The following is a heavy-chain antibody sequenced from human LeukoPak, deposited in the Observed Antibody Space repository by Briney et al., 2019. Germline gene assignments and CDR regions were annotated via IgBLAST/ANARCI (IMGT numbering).Heavy chain of an antibody. V-gene: IGHV3-21*01. CDR3: ARDIPGIAAAGNFDY. Sequence: GGSLRLSCAASGFTFSSYSMNWVRQAPGKGLEWVSSISSSSSYIYYADSVKGRFTISRDNAKNSLYLQMNSLRAEDTAVYYCARDIPGIAAAGNFDYWGQGTLVTVSS. D-gene: IGHD6-13*01. CDR2: ISSSSSYI. J-gene: IGHJ4*02. CDR1: GFTFSSYS.